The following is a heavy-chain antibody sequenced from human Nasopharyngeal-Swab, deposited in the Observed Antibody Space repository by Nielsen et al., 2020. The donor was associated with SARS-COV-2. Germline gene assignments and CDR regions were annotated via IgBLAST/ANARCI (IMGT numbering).Heavy chain of an antibody. CDR3: ARGCMVGATTYGWFDP. J-gene: IGHJ5*02. V-gene: IGHV3-30*03. CDR1: GFTFSSYG. CDR2: ISYDGSNK. D-gene: IGHD1-26*01. Sequence: GSLRLSCAASGFTFSSYGMHWVRQAPGKGLECVAVISYDGSNKYHADSVRGRFTISRDDSENTLYLQMNSLRPEDTAVYYCARGCMVGATTYGWFDPWGQGTLVTVSS.